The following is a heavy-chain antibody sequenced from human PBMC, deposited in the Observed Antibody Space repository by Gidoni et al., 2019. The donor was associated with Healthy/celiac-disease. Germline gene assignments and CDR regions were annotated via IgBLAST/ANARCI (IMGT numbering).Heavy chain of an antibody. Sequence: QVQLVQSGAEVKKPWASVKVSCKASGYTLTSYGIRWVRQAPGQGLEWMEWTSAYNGNTNYAQKLQGRVTMTTDTSTSTAYMELRSLRSDDTAVYYCARLRITIFGVVIIGALGDYWGQGTLVTVSS. CDR2: TSAYNGNT. V-gene: IGHV1-18*01. J-gene: IGHJ4*02. D-gene: IGHD3-3*01. CDR3: ARLRITIFGVVIIGALGDY. CDR1: GYTLTSYG.